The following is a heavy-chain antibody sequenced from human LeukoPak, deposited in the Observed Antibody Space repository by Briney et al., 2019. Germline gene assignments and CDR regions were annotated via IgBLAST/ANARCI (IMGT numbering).Heavy chain of an antibody. D-gene: IGHD5-18*01. J-gene: IGHJ4*02. CDR3: AREGIDGYSHFDY. CDR2: IIPIFGTA. CDR1: GDTFRSYA. Sequence: GASVKVSCKASGDTFRSYATYWVRQAPGQGLECMGGIIPIFGTANYAQKFQGRVTITADDSTSTAYMELSSLRSEDTAVYFCAREGIDGYSHFDYWGQGTLVTVSS. V-gene: IGHV1-69*13.